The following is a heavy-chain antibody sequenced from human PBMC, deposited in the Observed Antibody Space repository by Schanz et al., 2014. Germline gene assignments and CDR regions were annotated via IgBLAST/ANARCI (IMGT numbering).Heavy chain of an antibody. Sequence: QVQLVQSGAEVKKPGASVKVSCKASGYTFTSYGISWVRQAPGQGLEWMGWISVYTGNTKYGQKVQGRVTMTADTSTSTAYMALTSLRSDATAVYYCAKADYDILTDSYSRRDPWGQGTLVTVSS. CDR3: AKADYDILTDSYSRRDP. CDR2: ISVYTGNT. V-gene: IGHV1-18*01. CDR1: GYTFTSYG. J-gene: IGHJ5*02. D-gene: IGHD3-9*01.